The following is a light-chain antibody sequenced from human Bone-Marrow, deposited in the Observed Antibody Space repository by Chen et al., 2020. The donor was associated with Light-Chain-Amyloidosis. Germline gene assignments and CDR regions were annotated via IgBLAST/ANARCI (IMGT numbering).Light chain of an antibody. CDR1: DLPTKY. Sequence: SYTLTQPPSVSVSPGQTARITCSGEDLPTKYAYWYQQKPGQAPVLVIHRDTERPSVISERFSSSSSGTTATLTISGVQAEDEADYHCQSADSSGTYEVIFGGGTKLTVL. V-gene: IGLV3-25*03. J-gene: IGLJ2*01. CDR3: QSADSSGTYEVI. CDR2: RDT.